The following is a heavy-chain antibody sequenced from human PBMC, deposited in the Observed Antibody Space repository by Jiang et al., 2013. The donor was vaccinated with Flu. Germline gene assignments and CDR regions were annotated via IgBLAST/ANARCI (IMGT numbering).Heavy chain of an antibody. CDR3: ARELRHYDILTGYYYGMDV. CDR1: GFTFSSYS. J-gene: IGHJ6*02. V-gene: IGHV3-21*01. CDR2: ISSSSSYI. Sequence: ASGFTFSSYSMNWVRQAPGKGLEWVSSISSSSSYIYYADSVKGRFTISRDNAKNSLYLQMNSLRAEDTAVYYCARELRHYDILTGYYYGMDVWGQGTTVTVSS. D-gene: IGHD3-9*01.